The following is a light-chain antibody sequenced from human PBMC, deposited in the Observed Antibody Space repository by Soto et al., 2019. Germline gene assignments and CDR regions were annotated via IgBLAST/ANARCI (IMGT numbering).Light chain of an antibody. CDR1: QSVSSSY. J-gene: IGKJ5*01. V-gene: IGKV3-20*01. CDR2: GAS. Sequence: EIVLTQSPGTLSLSPGEGATLSCRASQSVSSSYLAWYQQKPGQAPRLLIYGASIRATGIPDRFSGSGSGTDFTLTISRLEPEDFAVYYCHQYGSSPPITFGQGTRLEIK. CDR3: HQYGSSPPIT.